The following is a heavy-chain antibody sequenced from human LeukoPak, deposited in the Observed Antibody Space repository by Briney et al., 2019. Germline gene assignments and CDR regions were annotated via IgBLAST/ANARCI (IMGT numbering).Heavy chain of an antibody. CDR1: GGSFSGYY. J-gene: IGHJ4*02. D-gene: IGHD3/OR15-3a*01. CDR3: ARGGRTGYYSVVDY. V-gene: IGHV4-34*01. Sequence: SETLTLTCAVYGGSFSGYYWSWIRQPPGKGLEWIGEINHSGSTNYNPSLKSRVTISVDTSKNQFSLKLSSVTAADTAVYYCARGGRTGYYSVVDYWGQGTLVTVSS. CDR2: INHSGST.